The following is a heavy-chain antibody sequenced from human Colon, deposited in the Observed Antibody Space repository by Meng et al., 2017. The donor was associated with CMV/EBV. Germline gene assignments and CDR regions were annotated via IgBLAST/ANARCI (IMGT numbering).Heavy chain of an antibody. J-gene: IGHJ4*02. CDR2: IKQDGSEQ. CDR3: GKNRVES. Sequence: GESLKISCAASGFSFSNFWMSWVRQAPGKGLEWVANIKQDGSEQFYADSVKGRFTISRDNAKNSLYLQMNSLTAGDTALYYCGKNRVESRGQGTLVTVSS. V-gene: IGHV3-7*01. D-gene: IGHD3-10*01. CDR1: GFSFSNFW.